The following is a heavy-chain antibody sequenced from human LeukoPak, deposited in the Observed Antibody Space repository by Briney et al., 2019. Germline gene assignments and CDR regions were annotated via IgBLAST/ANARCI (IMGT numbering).Heavy chain of an antibody. Sequence: GSLRLSCAASGFTVSSNYMSWVRQPPGKGLEWIGEINHSGSTNYNPSLKSRVTISVDTSKNQFSLKLSSVTAADTAVYYCARDNWNYGVLGYWGQGTLVTVSS. CDR2: INHSGST. D-gene: IGHD1-7*01. CDR1: GFTVSSNY. V-gene: IGHV4-34*01. CDR3: ARDNWNYGVLGY. J-gene: IGHJ4*02.